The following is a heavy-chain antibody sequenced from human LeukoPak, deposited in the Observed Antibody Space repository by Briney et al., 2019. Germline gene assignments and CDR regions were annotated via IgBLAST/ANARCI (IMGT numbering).Heavy chain of an antibody. J-gene: IGHJ4*02. Sequence: PSETLSLTCTVSGGSISSFFWSWIRQPPGKGLECIGYIHYSGSTNYNPSLKSRVTISVDTSKNQFSLKLSSVTAADTAVYYCARATSTSCYAIWGQGTLVTVSS. CDR1: GGSISSFF. CDR3: ARATSTSCYAI. V-gene: IGHV4-59*01. CDR2: IHYSGST. D-gene: IGHD2-2*01.